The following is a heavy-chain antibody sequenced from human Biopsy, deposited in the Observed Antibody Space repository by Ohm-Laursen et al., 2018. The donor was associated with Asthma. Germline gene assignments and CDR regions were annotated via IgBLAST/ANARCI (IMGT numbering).Heavy chain of an antibody. CDR2: IYYGGST. V-gene: IGHV4-39*07. CDR1: GGSISSSNYY. J-gene: IGHJ6*02. D-gene: IGHD6-19*01. CDR3: ARDGSSVAGTPYGMDV. Sequence: SETLSLTCAVSGGSISSSNYYWGWIRQPPGKGLEWIGNIYYGGSTYYSPSLKSRITISVDTSKNQFSLKLSSVTAADTAVYYCARDGSSVAGTPYGMDVWGQGTTVTVSS.